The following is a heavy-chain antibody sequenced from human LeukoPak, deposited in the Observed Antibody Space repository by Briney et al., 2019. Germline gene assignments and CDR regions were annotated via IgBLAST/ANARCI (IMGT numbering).Heavy chain of an antibody. J-gene: IGHJ6*02. Sequence: SETLSLTCTVSGGSISSSSYYWGWIRQPPGKGLEWIGSIYYSGSTYYNPSLKSRVTISVDTSKNQFSLKLSSVTAADTAVYYYATNVGIAAAALYGMDVWGQGTTVTVSS. D-gene: IGHD6-13*01. CDR2: IYYSGST. V-gene: IGHV4-39*07. CDR1: GGSISSSSYY. CDR3: ATNVGIAAAALYGMDV.